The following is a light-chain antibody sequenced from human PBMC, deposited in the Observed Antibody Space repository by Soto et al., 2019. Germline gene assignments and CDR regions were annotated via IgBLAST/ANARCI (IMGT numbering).Light chain of an antibody. V-gene: IGKV1-39*01. Sequence: DIQMTQSPSSLSASVGDRVNLTCRASQSISSYLNWYQQKPGKAPKLLVYAASRLQSGVPSRFSGTGSGTDFTLTISSLQLEDFVTYYCQQSFRTPFTFGPGNKLDIK. CDR2: AAS. CDR3: QQSFRTPFT. J-gene: IGKJ3*01. CDR1: QSISSY.